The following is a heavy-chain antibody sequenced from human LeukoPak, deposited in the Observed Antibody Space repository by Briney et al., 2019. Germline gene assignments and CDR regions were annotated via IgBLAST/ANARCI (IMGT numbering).Heavy chain of an antibody. CDR2: INPNSGGI. J-gene: IGHJ4*02. CDR3: ARDGPDFWSGYQYYFDY. V-gene: IGHV1-2*06. D-gene: IGHD3-3*01. Sequence: ASVKVSCKASGYTFTGYYMHWVRQAPGQGLEWMGRINPNSGGINYAQKFQGRVTMTRDTSISTAYMELSRLRSDDTAVYYCARDGPDFWSGYQYYFDYWGQGTLVTVSS. CDR1: GYTFTGYY.